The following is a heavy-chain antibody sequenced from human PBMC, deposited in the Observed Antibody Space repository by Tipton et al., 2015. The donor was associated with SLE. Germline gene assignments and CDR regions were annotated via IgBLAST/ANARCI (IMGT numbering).Heavy chain of an antibody. J-gene: IGHJ3*02. CDR1: GYSIGSGYY. Sequence: TLSLTCAVSGYSIGSGYYWGWIRQPPGKGLEWIGSIYGSGSSYYNPSLRSRVTISVDMSKNQFSLRLTSVTAADTAVYYCARTLGAIAHTVYDAFDIWGQGKMVTVSS. CDR3: ARTLGAIAHTVYDAFDI. V-gene: IGHV4-38-2*01. D-gene: IGHD1-26*01. CDR2: IYGSGSS.